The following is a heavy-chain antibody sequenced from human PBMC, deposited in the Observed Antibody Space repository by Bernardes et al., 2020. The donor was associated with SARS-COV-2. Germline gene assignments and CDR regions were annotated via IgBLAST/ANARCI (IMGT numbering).Heavy chain of an antibody. J-gene: IGHJ5*02. CDR2: FDPEDGET. V-gene: IGHV1-24*01. CDR1: GYTLTELS. D-gene: IGHD3-10*01. CDR3: ATGIVVRGPSTWFDP. Sequence: ASVKVSCKVSGYTLTELSMHWVRQAPGKGLEWMGGFDPEDGETIYAQKFQGRVTMTEDTSTDTAYMELSSLRSEDTAVYYCATGIVVRGPSTWFDPWGQGTLVTVSS.